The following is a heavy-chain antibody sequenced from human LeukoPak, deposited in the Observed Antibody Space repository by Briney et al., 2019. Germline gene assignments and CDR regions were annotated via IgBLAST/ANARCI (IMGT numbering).Heavy chain of an antibody. CDR1: GFTFSSYA. Sequence: GGSLRLSCAASGFTFSSYAMSWVRQAPGKGLEWVANIKQDGSEKDYVDSVKGRFTISRDNAKNSLFLQMNSLRAEGTAVYYCARGTSTVTTENWFDPWGQGTLVTVSS. D-gene: IGHD4-17*01. V-gene: IGHV3-7*01. CDR3: ARGTSTVTTENWFDP. CDR2: IKQDGSEK. J-gene: IGHJ5*02.